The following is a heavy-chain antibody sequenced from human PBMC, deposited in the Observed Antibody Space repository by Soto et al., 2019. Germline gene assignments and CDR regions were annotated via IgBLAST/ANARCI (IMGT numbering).Heavy chain of an antibody. CDR2: IYSGGST. D-gene: IGHD7-27*01. Sequence: GGSLRLSCAASGFTVSSNYLSWVRQAPGKGLEWVSVIYSGGSTYYADSVKGRFTISRHNSKNTLYLQMNSLRAEDTAVYYGARLNCGGPVHDAFDIWGQGTMVTVSS. J-gene: IGHJ3*02. CDR1: GFTVSSNY. V-gene: IGHV3-53*04. CDR3: ARLNCGGPVHDAFDI.